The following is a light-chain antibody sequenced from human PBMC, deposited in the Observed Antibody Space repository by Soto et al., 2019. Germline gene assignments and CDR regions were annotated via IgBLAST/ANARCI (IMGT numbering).Light chain of an antibody. J-gene: IGKJ4*01. CDR2: DAS. CDR3: QQRSNWPLT. V-gene: IGKV3-11*01. CDR1: QSVSRY. Sequence: EIVLTQSPDTLSLSPGERATLSCRASQSVSRYLAWYQQKPGQAPRLLIYDASNGAIGIPARFSGSGSGTDFTLTISSLEPEDFAVYYCQQRSNWPLTFGGGTKVDIK.